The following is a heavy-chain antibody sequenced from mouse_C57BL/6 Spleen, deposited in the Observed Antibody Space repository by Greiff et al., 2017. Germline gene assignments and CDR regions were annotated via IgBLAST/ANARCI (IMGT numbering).Heavy chain of an antibody. V-gene: IGHV1-55*01. Sequence: VQLQQPGAELVKPGASVKMSCKASGYTFTSYWITWVKQRPGQGLEWIGDIYPGSGSTNYNEKFKSKATLTVDTSSSTAYMQLSSLTSEDSAVYYCARGGDCYYGGGYAMDYWGQGTSVTVSS. CDR2: IYPGSGST. CDR1: GYTFTSYW. J-gene: IGHJ4*01. D-gene: IGHD2-3*01. CDR3: ARGGDCYYGGGYAMDY.